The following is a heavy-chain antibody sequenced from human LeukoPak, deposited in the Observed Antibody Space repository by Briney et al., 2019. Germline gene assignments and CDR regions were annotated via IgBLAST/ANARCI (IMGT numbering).Heavy chain of an antibody. Sequence: GGSLRLSXAASGFRFSDYGMHWVRQAPGKGLEWVTFIRYDGSNKHSADSVKGRFTISRDNSRNALYLQMNSLRPEDTAVYYCAKDLGYNWNFDALDIWGQGTMVTVSS. D-gene: IGHD1-1*01. CDR1: GFRFSDYG. V-gene: IGHV3-30*02. CDR3: AKDLGYNWNFDALDI. CDR2: IRYDGSNK. J-gene: IGHJ3*02.